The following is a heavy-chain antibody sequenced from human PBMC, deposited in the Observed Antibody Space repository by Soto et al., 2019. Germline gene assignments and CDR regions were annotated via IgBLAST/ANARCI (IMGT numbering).Heavy chain of an antibody. Sequence: QVQLVQSGAEVKKPGSSVNVSCTASGGTFSSYAISWVRQAPGQGLEWMGGIIPIFGTANYAQKFQGRITITADKSTSTAYMELSSLRSEDTAVYYCARDVEGYCSGGSCYSRYYGMDVWGQGTTVTVSS. CDR2: IIPIFGTA. D-gene: IGHD2-15*01. J-gene: IGHJ6*02. CDR3: ARDVEGYCSGGSCYSRYYGMDV. V-gene: IGHV1-69*06. CDR1: GGTFSSYA.